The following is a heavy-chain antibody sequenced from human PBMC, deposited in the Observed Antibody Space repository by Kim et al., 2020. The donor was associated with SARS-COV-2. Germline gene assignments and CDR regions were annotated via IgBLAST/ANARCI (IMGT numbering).Heavy chain of an antibody. CDR1: GFTFSNYG. D-gene: IGHD2-21*02. V-gene: IGHV3-23*01. J-gene: IGHJ2*01. CDR2: ISGGGSRT. Sequence: GGSLRLSCYASGFTFSNYGMSWVRQAPGKGLEWVSAISGGGSRTNYADSVTGRFTISRDNSYNTLYLQMSSLRAEDTAVYYCAKSFRDSRDWKFDLWGRGTLVIVSS. CDR3: AKSFRDSRDWKFDL.